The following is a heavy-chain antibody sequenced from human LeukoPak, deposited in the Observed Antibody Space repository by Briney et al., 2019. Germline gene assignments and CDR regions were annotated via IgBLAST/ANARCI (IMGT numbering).Heavy chain of an antibody. J-gene: IGHJ4*02. CDR3: ARDLSGVTGYTYGRGIDY. D-gene: IGHD5-18*01. Sequence: GGSLRLSCAASGFTFSSYAMHWVRQAPGKGLEWVANIKKDGSEKYYVDSVKGRFTISRDNAKTSLYLQMNSLRAEDTAVYYCARDLSGVTGYTYGRGIDYWGQGTLVTVSS. V-gene: IGHV3-7*01. CDR1: GFTFSSYA. CDR2: IKKDGSEK.